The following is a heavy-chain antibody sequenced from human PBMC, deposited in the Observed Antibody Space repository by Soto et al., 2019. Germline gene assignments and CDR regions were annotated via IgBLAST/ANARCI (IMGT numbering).Heavy chain of an antibody. D-gene: IGHD3-9*01. J-gene: IGHJ4*02. Sequence: GSLRLSCAAPGFTFSSYAMSWVRQAPGKGLEWVSAISGSGGSTYYADSVKGRFTISRDNSKNTLYLQMNSLRAEDTAVYYCAKDGNDILTGYYSFDYWGQGTLVTVSS. CDR3: AKDGNDILTGYYSFDY. CDR1: GFTFSSYA. V-gene: IGHV3-23*01. CDR2: ISGSGGST.